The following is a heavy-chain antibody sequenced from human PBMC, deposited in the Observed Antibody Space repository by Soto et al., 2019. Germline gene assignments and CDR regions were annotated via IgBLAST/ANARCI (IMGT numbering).Heavy chain of an antibody. J-gene: IGHJ4*02. CDR3: ATRGSGSYQVEYYFDY. D-gene: IGHD1-26*01. CDR2: FDTEDGET. Sequence: ASVKVSCKVSGYTLTELSMHWVRQAPGKGLEWMGGFDTEDGETIYAQKFQGRVTMTEDTSTDTAYMELSSLRSEDTAVYYCATRGSGSYQVEYYFDYWGQGTLVTVSS. V-gene: IGHV1-24*01. CDR1: GYTLTELS.